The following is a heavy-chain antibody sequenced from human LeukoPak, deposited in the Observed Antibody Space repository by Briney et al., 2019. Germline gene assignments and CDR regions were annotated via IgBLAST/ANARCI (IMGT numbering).Heavy chain of an antibody. CDR2: ISSYNANT. D-gene: IGHD3/OR15-3a*01. CDR1: GYTFTSYV. Sequence: ASVKVSCKASGYTFTSYVISWVRQAPGQGLEWMGWISSYNANTNYAQKLQGRVTMTTDTSTSTVYMELRSLRSDDTAVYYCARQTGSGLFILPGGQGTLVTVSS. J-gene: IGHJ4*02. CDR3: ARQTGSGLFILP. V-gene: IGHV1-18*01.